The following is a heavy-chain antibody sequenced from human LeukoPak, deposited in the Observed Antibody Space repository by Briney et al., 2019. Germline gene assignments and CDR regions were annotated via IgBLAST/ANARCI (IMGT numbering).Heavy chain of an antibody. CDR3: ARDPRYCGGDCYSNDAFDI. Sequence: SETLSLTCAVYGGSLSCYYWRWIRQPPGNGLEWIGENNHSGGTNYNPSLKSRVTISVDMSKNQFSLKLSSVTAADTAVYYCARDPRYCGGDCYSNDAFDIWGQGTMVTVSS. V-gene: IGHV4-34*01. CDR2: NNHSGGT. J-gene: IGHJ3*02. D-gene: IGHD2-21*02. CDR1: GGSLSCYY.